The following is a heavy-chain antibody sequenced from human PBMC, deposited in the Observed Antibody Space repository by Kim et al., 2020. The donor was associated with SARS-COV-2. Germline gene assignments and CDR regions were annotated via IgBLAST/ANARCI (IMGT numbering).Heavy chain of an antibody. CDR3: ARHRPRGATTY. CDR1: GGSISSSSYY. V-gene: IGHV4-39*01. CDR2: IYYSGST. J-gene: IGHJ4*02. D-gene: IGHD1-26*01. Sequence: SETLSLTCTVSGGSISSSSYYWGWIRQPPGKGLEWIGSIYYSGSTYYNPSLKSRVTISVDTSKNQFSLKLSSVTAADTAVYYCARHRPRGATTYWGQGTLVTVSS.